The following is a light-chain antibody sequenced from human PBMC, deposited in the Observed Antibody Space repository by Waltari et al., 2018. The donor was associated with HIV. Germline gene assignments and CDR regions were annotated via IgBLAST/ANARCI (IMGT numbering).Light chain of an antibody. CDR3: QSYDTSNPVV. J-gene: IGLJ2*01. CDR1: SGRIASNY. CDR2: EDN. Sequence: NFMLTQPHSVSESPGKTVTISCTRSSGRIASNYLQWYQQRPGSAPTTVIYEDNQRPSGVPDRFSGSIDSSSNSASLTISGLKTEDEADYYCQSYDTSNPVVFGGGTKLTVL. V-gene: IGLV6-57*04.